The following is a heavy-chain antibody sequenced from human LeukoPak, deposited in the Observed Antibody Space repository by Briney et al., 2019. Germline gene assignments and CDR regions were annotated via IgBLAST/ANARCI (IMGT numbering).Heavy chain of an antibody. V-gene: IGHV1-24*01. CDR2: FDPEDGET. Sequence: ASVKVSCKVSGYTLTELSMHWVRQAPGKGLEWMGGFDPEDGETIYAQKFQGRVTMTEDTSTDTAYMELSSLRSEDTAVYYCATDGLFVDYGDSRAYGYWGQGTLVTVSS. D-gene: IGHD4-17*01. CDR1: GYTLTELS. J-gene: IGHJ4*02. CDR3: ATDGLFVDYGDSRAYGY.